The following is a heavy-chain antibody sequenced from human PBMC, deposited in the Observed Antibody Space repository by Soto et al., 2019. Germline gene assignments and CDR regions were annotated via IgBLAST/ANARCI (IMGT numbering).Heavy chain of an antibody. Sequence: ASATLSSAASGYTFAGYYMHWVRQTPGQGVAWMGWINPNSGGTNYAQKFQGRVTMTRDTSISTAYMELSRLRSDDTAVYYCAREGYCSSTSCYIDKYWGQGTLVTVSS. CDR3: AREGYCSSTSCYIDKY. V-gene: IGHV1-2*02. CDR1: GYTFAGYY. J-gene: IGHJ4*02. D-gene: IGHD2-2*02. CDR2: INPNSGGT.